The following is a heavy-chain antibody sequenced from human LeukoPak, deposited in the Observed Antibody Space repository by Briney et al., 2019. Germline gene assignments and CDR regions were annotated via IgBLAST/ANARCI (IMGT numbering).Heavy chain of an antibody. CDR3: ARGRTGENTYVGGYYYMDV. D-gene: IGHD4-17*01. Sequence: PSETLSLTCAVFGGSFSGYSWTWIRRPPGKGLEWIGKISDSGSANYNPSLKSRVTISVHASGNKFSLELSSATAADTAVYYCARGRTGENTYVGGYYYMDVWGKGTTVIVSS. CDR2: ISDSGSA. CDR1: GGSFSGYS. J-gene: IGHJ6*03. V-gene: IGHV4-34*01.